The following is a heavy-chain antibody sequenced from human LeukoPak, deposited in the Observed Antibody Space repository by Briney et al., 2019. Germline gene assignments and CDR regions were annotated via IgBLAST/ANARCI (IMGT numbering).Heavy chain of an antibody. CDR2: ISSSSSYI. D-gene: IGHD5-12*01. CDR3: ASIVYSGYDSNDY. CDR1: GFTFSSYS. Sequence: PGGSLRLSCAASGFTFSSYSMNWVRQAPGKGLEWVSSISSSSSYIYYADSVKGRFTTSRDNAKNSLYLQMNSLRAEDTAVYYCASIVYSGYDSNDYWGQGTLVTVSS. V-gene: IGHV3-21*01. J-gene: IGHJ4*02.